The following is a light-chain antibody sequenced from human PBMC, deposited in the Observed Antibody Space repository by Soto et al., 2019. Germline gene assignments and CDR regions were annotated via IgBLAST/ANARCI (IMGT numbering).Light chain of an antibody. V-gene: IGKV3-11*01. CDR3: QQRSDWPRK. J-gene: IGKJ1*01. CDR2: DAS. Sequence: EIVFTQSPATLSLSQVERATLSFRASENVYSSLAWYRQAPGQPPSLLIYDASNRAAGVPARFSGSGSGTDFTLTISSLEPEDFAVYYCQQRSDWPRKCGQGTKGDIK. CDR1: ENVYSS.